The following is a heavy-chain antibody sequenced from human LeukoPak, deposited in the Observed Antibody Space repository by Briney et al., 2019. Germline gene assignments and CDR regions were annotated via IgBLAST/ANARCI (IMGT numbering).Heavy chain of an antibody. CDR3: ARLVSSAWSREY. D-gene: IGHD6-19*01. Sequence: GGSLRLSCTASGFTFSSYEMNWVRQAPGRGLEWVSNISSSGGTRYYADSVRGRYTISRDNAKNSLYLQMNSLRAEDTAVYYCARLVSSAWSREYWGQGTLVTVSS. V-gene: IGHV3-48*03. CDR1: GFTFSSYE. J-gene: IGHJ4*02. CDR2: ISSSGGTR.